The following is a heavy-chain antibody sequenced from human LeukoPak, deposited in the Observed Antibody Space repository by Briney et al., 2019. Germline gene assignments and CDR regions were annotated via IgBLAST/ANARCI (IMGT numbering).Heavy chain of an antibody. CDR2: ISAHNGDT. J-gene: IGHJ4*02. CDR3: ARDLKRTVGATTTSDY. V-gene: IGHV1-18*01. CDR1: GYTFTSYG. D-gene: IGHD1-26*01. Sequence: ASVKVSCKASGYTFTSYGISWVRRAPGQGLEWMGWISAHNGDTNYAQKFQGRVSMTTDTSTSTGYMELRSLTSDDTAVYYCARDLKRTVGATTTSDYWGQGTLVTVSS.